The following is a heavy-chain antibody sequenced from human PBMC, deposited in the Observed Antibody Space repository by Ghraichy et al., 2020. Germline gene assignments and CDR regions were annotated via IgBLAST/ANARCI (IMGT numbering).Heavy chain of an antibody. CDR3: AAEYSYGYADHTWGY. D-gene: IGHD5-18*01. Sequence: ASVKVSCKASGYTFTSYDINWVRQATGQGLEWMGWMNPNSGNTGYAQKFQGRVTMTRNTSISTAYMELSSLRSEDTAVYYCAAEYSYGYADHTWGYWGQGTLVTVSS. CDR2: MNPNSGNT. J-gene: IGHJ4*02. CDR1: GYTFTSYD. V-gene: IGHV1-8*01.